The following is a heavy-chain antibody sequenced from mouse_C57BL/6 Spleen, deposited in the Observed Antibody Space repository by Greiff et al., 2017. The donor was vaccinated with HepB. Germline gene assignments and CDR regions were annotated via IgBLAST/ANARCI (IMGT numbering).Heavy chain of an antibody. CDR2: FYPGSGSI. Sequence: QVQLQQSGAELVKPGASVKLSCKASGYTFTEYTIHWVKQRSGQGLEWIGWFYPGSGSIKYHEKFKDKATLTADKSSSTVYMELSRLTSEDSAVYFCARHEDGHYYGSSYGSWYFDVWGTGTTVTVSS. V-gene: IGHV1-62-2*01. CDR3: ARHEDGHYYGSSYGSWYFDV. J-gene: IGHJ1*03. CDR1: GYTFTEYT. D-gene: IGHD1-1*01.